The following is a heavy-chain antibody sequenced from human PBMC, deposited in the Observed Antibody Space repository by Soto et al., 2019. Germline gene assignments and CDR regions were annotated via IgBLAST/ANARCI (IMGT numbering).Heavy chain of an antibody. CDR3: ATRLRFLQWLSPDAFDI. CDR2: IIPILGIA. D-gene: IGHD3-3*01. J-gene: IGHJ3*02. V-gene: IGHV1-69*02. CDR1: GGTFSSYT. Sequence: EASVKVSCKASGGTFSSYTISWVRQAPGQGLEWMGRIIPILGIANYAQKFQGRVTITADKSTSTAYMELSSLRSEDTAVYYCATRLRFLQWLSPDAFDIWGQGTMVTVSS.